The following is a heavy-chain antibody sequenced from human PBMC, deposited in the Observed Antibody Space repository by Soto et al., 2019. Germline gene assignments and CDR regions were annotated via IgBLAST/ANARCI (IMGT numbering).Heavy chain of an antibody. CDR2: IIPIFGTA. Sequence: ASVKVSGKASGGTFSSYAISWVRQAPGQGLEWMGGIIPIFGTANYAQKFQGRVTITADESTSTAYMELSSLRSEDTAVYYCARGIQLWNWFDPWGQGTLVTVSS. V-gene: IGHV1-69*13. D-gene: IGHD5-18*01. J-gene: IGHJ5*02. CDR1: GGTFSSYA. CDR3: ARGIQLWNWFDP.